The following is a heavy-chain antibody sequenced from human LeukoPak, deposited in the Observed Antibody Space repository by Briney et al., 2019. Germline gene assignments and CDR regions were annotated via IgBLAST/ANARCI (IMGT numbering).Heavy chain of an antibody. CDR3: ARGGSGSGWLYYFDF. V-gene: IGHV1-2*02. Sequence: ASVKVSCKSSGYTFTAYYIHWVRQAPGQGLEWMGWINPKSGGTNYAQKFQGRVTMSRGTSITTAYMELSSLRSDDTAVYYCARGGSGSGWLYYFDFWGQETLVTVSS. D-gene: IGHD6-19*01. CDR1: GYTFTAYY. J-gene: IGHJ4*02. CDR2: INPKSGGT.